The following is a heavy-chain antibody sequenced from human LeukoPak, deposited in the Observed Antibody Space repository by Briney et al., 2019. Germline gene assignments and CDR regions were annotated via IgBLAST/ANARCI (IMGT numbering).Heavy chain of an antibody. V-gene: IGHV4-4*07. CDR1: GGSISNYY. D-gene: IGHD3-10*01. CDR3: ARDVGSSDAFDI. Sequence: SETLSLTCTVSGGSISNYYWSWIRQPAGRGLEWIGRVQTSGSTKYNPSLKSRVTMSVDTSKNQFSLKLSSVTAADTAVYYCARDVGSSDAFDIWGQGTMVIVSS. CDR2: VQTSGST. J-gene: IGHJ3*02.